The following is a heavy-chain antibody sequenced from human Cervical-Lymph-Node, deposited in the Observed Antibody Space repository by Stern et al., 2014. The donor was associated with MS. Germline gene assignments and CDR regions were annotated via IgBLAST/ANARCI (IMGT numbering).Heavy chain of an antibody. V-gene: IGHV2-5*02. Sequence: QVTLKESGPTLVKPTQTLTLTCTLSGFSLTTAGVGVGWIRQPPGKALEWLVLIYWDEDKLYSPSLKNRLTITKDTSKNQVVLTVTNVDPVDTAAYYCAHSRVKYCRGGTCYSSLFDYWGQGTLVTVSS. CDR2: IYWDEDK. CDR3: AHSRVKYCRGGTCYSSLFDY. CDR1: GFSLTTAGVG. D-gene: IGHD2-15*01. J-gene: IGHJ4*02.